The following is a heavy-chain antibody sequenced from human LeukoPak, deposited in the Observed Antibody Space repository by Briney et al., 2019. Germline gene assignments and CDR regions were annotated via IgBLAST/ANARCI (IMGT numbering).Heavy chain of an antibody. V-gene: IGHV4-39*01. CDR1: GGSISSSSYY. Sequence: SETLSLTCTVSGGSISSSSYYWGWIRQPPGKGLEWIGSIYYSGSTYYNPSLKSRVTISVDTSKNQFSLKLSSVTAADTAVYYCARTIRFSRPLPYYYMDVWGKGTTVTVSS. J-gene: IGHJ6*03. CDR3: ARTIRFSRPLPYYYMDV. CDR2: IYYSGST. D-gene: IGHD3-3*01.